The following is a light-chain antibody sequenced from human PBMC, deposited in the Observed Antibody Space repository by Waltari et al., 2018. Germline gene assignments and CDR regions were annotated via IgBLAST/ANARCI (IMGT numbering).Light chain of an antibody. Sequence: DIQLTQSPSFLSASVGDRVTNTCRARQGLSSYLAWYQQKPGKAPKLLIYVASTLQSGVPSRFSGSGSGTEFTLTISSLQPEDSATYYCQQLNSYPRTFGPGTKVDIK. J-gene: IGKJ3*01. CDR3: QQLNSYPRT. CDR1: QGLSSY. V-gene: IGKV1-9*01. CDR2: VAS.